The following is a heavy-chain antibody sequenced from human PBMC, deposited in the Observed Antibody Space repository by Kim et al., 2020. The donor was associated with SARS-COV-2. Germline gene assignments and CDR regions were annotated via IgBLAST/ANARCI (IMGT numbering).Heavy chain of an antibody. D-gene: IGHD3-22*01. CDR3: AGGYYYDY. Sequence: SGSPYNNPSLKSRVTISVDTSKNQFSLKLSSVTAADTAVYYCAGGYYYDYWGQGTLVTVSS. CDR2: SGSP. V-gene: IGHV4-31*02. J-gene: IGHJ4*02.